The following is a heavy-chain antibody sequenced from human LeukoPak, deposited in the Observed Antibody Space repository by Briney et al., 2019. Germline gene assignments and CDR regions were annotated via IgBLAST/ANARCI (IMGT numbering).Heavy chain of an antibody. V-gene: IGHV3-64*04. CDR3: ASGPYGGNPFDF. CDR1: GFTFSSYA. J-gene: IGHJ4*02. CDR2: ISSNGGST. D-gene: IGHD4-23*01. Sequence: GGSLRLSCSASGFTFSSYAMHWVRQAPGKGLEYVSAISSNGGSTYYADSVKGRFTISRDNAKNSIYLQMRSLRGEDTAVYYCASGPYGGNPFDFWGQGTLVTVSS.